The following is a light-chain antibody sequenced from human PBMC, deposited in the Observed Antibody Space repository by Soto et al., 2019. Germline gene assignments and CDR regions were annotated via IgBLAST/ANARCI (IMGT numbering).Light chain of an antibody. Sequence: DIQMTQSPSTLSASVGDRVTINCRASQSISSWLAWYQQKPGKAPKLLIYDASSLESGVPSRFSGSGSGTESTLTISSLQPDDFATYYCQQYNSQGTFGQGTKV. CDR3: QQYNSQGT. CDR1: QSISSW. V-gene: IGKV1-5*01. J-gene: IGKJ1*01. CDR2: DAS.